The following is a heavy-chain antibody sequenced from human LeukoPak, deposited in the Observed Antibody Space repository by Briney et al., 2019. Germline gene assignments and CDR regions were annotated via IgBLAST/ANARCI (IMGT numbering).Heavy chain of an antibody. Sequence: SETLSLTCNVSGGSVTSFYWSWIRQPPGKGLEWLGYIYDRGTTEYNPSLKSRVTISVDTSKNQFSLRLRSVGAADTAVYYCAQQRGEILEYWGQGALVTVSS. D-gene: IGHD3-10*01. V-gene: IGHV4-59*02. J-gene: IGHJ4*02. CDR1: GGSVTSFY. CDR2: IYDRGTT. CDR3: AQQRGEILEY.